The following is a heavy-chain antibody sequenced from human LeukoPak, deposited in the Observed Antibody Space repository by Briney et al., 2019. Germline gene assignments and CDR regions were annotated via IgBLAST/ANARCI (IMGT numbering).Heavy chain of an antibody. CDR1: GNSISSGDYY. J-gene: IGHJ3*02. CDR3: ARPYTSDYRGAFDI. D-gene: IGHD6-19*01. Sequence: SETLSLTCTVSGNSISSGDYYWSWIRQPAGKGLEWIRRIYTSGSTTYNPSLKSRVTISGDTSENQFSLRLSSVTAADTAVYYCARPYTSDYRGAFDIWGQGTMVTVSS. V-gene: IGHV4-61*02. CDR2: IYTSGST.